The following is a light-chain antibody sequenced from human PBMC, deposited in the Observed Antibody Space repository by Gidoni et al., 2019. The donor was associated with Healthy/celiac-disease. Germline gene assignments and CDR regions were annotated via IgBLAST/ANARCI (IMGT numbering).Light chain of an antibody. CDR1: QSVSSSY. V-gene: IGKV3-20*01. Sequence: EIVLTQSPGTLSVSPGERATRSCRASQSVSSSYLAWYQQKPGQAPRLLIYGASSRATGIPDRFSGSGSGTDFPLTISRLEPDDFAVYYCQQYGSSPLLCSFGQGTKLEIK. CDR3: QQYGSSPLLCS. J-gene: IGKJ2*04. CDR2: GAS.